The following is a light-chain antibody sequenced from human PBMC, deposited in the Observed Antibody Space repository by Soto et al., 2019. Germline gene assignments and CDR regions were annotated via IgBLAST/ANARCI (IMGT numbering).Light chain of an antibody. CDR3: QQSYSTLWT. V-gene: IGKV1-39*01. CDR1: QSISYY. J-gene: IGKJ1*01. Sequence: DILMTQSPSSLSASVGDRVTITCRASQSISYYLNWYQQKPGKAPKLLIYAASTLQSGVPSRFSGSGSGTDFTLPISSLQPEDFATYYCQQSYSTLWTF. CDR2: AAS.